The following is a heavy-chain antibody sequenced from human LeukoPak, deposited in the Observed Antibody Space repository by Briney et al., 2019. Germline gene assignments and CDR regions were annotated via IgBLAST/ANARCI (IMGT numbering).Heavy chain of an antibody. J-gene: IGHJ4*02. CDR3: ARVESGCSSTSCYRGAFDY. CDR1: GSTFSSYE. Sequence: GGSLRLSCVVSGSTFSSYEMSWVRQAPGKGLEWVANIKQDGSEKYYVDSVKGRFTISRDNAKNSLYLQMNSLRAEDTAVYYCARVESGCSSTSCYRGAFDYWGQGTLVTVSS. D-gene: IGHD2-2*01. CDR2: IKQDGSEK. V-gene: IGHV3-7*01.